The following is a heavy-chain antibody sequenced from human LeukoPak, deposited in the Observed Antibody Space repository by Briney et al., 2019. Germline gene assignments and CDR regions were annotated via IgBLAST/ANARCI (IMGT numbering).Heavy chain of an antibody. J-gene: IGHJ4*02. CDR2: IYHSGST. CDR3: ARDAVSGYSGYDRASSDY. CDR1: GYSISSGYY. V-gene: IGHV4-38-2*02. D-gene: IGHD5-12*01. Sequence: SETLSLTCTVSGYSISSGYYWGWIRQPPGKGLEWIGSIYHSGSTYYNPSLKSRVTISVDTSKNQFSLKLSSVTAADTAVYYCARDAVSGYSGYDRASSDYWGQGILVTVSS.